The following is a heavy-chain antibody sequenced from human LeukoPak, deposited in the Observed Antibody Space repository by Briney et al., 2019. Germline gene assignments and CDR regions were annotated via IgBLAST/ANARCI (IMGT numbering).Heavy chain of an antibody. CDR3: ARFPVSIAAAGTGDY. J-gene: IGHJ4*02. CDR2: INPNSGGT. CDR1: GYTFTGYY. Sequence: GASVKVSCKASGYTFTGYYMHWVRQAPGQGLEWMGWINPNSGGTNYSQKFQGRVTMTRDTSISTAYMELSRLRSDDTAVYYCARFPVSIAAAGTGDYWGQGTLVTVSS. D-gene: IGHD6-13*01. V-gene: IGHV1-2*02.